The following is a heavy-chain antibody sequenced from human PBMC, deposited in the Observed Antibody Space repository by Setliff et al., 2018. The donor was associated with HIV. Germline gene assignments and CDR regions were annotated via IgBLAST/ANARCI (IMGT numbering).Heavy chain of an antibody. V-gene: IGHV1-69*06. CDR3: ARDRSCIAVAAPDAFDV. Sequence: SVKVSCKASGGSFRNYAINWVRQAPGQGLEWMGGIIPFLGTPNYAHKFQGRVTITADKYSSTVYMELSSLRSEDSAVFYCARDRSCIAVAAPDAFDVWGQGTMVTVSS. J-gene: IGHJ3*01. D-gene: IGHD6-19*01. CDR2: IIPFLGTP. CDR1: GGSFRNYA.